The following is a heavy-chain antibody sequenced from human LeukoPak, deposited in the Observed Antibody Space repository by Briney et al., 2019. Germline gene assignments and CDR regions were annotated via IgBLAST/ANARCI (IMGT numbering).Heavy chain of an antibody. CDR1: GFTFSSYG. D-gene: IGHD3-22*01. V-gene: IGHV3-30*02. J-gene: IGHJ4*02. CDR2: IRYDGSNK. CDR3: ARDWPRDSSGYYYAAYFDY. Sequence: GGSLRLSCAASGFTFSSYGMHWVRQAPGKGLEWVAFIRYDGSNKYYADSVKGRFTISRDNSKNTLCLQMNSLRAEDTAVYYCARDWPRDSSGYYYAAYFDYWGQGTLVTVSS.